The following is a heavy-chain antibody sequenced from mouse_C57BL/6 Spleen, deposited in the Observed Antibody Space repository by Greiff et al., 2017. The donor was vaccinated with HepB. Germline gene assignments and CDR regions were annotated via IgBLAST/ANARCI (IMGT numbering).Heavy chain of an antibody. D-gene: IGHD1-1*01. Sequence: VQLQQSGAELVRPGASVTLSCKASGYTFTDYEMHWVKQTPVHGLEWIGAIDPETGGTAYNQKFKGKAILTAEKSSSTAYMELRSLTSEDSAVYYCTREDYGSSSKGSWFAYWGQGTLVTVSA. CDR3: TREDYGSSSKGSWFAY. CDR2: IDPETGGT. CDR1: GYTFTDYE. J-gene: IGHJ3*01. V-gene: IGHV1-15*01.